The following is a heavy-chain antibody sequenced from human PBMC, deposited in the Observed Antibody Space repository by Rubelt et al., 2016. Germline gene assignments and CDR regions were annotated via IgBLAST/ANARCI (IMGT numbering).Heavy chain of an antibody. CDR2: ISGSGGST. CDR3: AKDFEYQQLVWYFDL. CDR1: GFTFSSYA. V-gene: IGHV3-23*01. D-gene: IGHD6-13*01. J-gene: IGHJ2*01. Sequence: EVHLLESGGGLVQPGGSLRLSCAASGFTFSSYAMSWVRQAPGKGLEWVSAISGSGGSTYYADSVKGRFTISRDNSKNTLYLQMNSLRAEDTVVYYCAKDFEYQQLVWYFDLWGRGTLVTVSS.